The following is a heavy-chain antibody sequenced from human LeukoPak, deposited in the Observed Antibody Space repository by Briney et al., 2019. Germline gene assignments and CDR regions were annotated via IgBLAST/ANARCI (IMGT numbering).Heavy chain of an antibody. V-gene: IGHV3-7*01. CDR1: GFTFSSYW. CDR2: INQDGSEK. CDR3: ARVRDYGDY. J-gene: IGHJ4*02. Sequence: GGSLRLSCAASGFTFSSYWMSWVRQAPGKGLEWVANINQDGSEKYYVDSVKGRFTISRDNSKNTLYLQMNSLRAEDTAVYYCARVRDYGDYWGQGTLVTVSS.